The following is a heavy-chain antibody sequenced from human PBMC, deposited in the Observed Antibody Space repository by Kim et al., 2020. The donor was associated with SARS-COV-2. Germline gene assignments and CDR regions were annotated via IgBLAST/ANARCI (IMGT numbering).Heavy chain of an antibody. CDR1: GYTFIGYY. CDR2: INPNSGVT. CDR3: ARGTTVTTGVASFVI. D-gene: IGHD4-17*01. J-gene: IGHJ3*02. V-gene: IGHV1-2*04. Sequence: ASVKVSCKASGYTFIGYYMHWVRQAPGQGLEWMGWINPNSGVTNYAQKFQGWITMTRDTSISTAYMELSRLRSDDTAVFCCARGTTVTTGVASFVIWGQGTMVSVSS.